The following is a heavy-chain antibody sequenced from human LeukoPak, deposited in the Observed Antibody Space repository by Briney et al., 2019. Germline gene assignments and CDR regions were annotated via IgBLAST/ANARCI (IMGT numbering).Heavy chain of an antibody. J-gene: IGHJ4*02. CDR3: ARTNPEDYSSSLYYFDY. D-gene: IGHD6-6*01. CDR1: GFTFSSYW. V-gene: IGHV3-74*01. Sequence: PGGSLRLSCAASGFTFSSYWMHWVRQAPGKGRVWVSRINSDGSSTSYADSVKGRFTLSRDNAKNTLYLQMNSLRAEDTAVYYCARTNPEDYSSSLYYFDYWGQGTLVTVSS. CDR2: INSDGSST.